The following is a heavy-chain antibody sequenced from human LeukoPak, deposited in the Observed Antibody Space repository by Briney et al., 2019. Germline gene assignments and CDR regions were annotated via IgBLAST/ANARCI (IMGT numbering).Heavy chain of an antibody. CDR2: IKEDGSER. D-gene: IGHD2-15*01. Sequence: GGSLRLSCEGSAFIFSGHWMNWVRQTPGKGLEWVASIKEDGSERQYVDSVKGRFSISRDNTKGSLFLQLNSLRAEDTAVYYCAREYCSGGSCYGVDYWGQGTLVTVSS. CDR1: AFIFSGHW. J-gene: IGHJ4*02. V-gene: IGHV3-7*01. CDR3: AREYCSGGSCYGVDY.